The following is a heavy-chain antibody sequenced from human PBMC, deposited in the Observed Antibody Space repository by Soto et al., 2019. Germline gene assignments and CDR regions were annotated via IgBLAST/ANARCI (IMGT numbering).Heavy chain of an antibody. J-gene: IGHJ4*02. Sequence: PGGSLRLSCTASGFTFGDYAMSWFRQAPGKGLEWVGFIRSKAYGGTTEYAASVKGRFTISRDDSKSIAYLQMNSLKTEDTAVYYCTRARLLEWLLEMGGNFDYWGQGTLVTVSS. V-gene: IGHV3-49*03. CDR2: IRSKAYGGTT. D-gene: IGHD3-3*01. CDR3: TRARLLEWLLEMGGNFDY. CDR1: GFTFGDYA.